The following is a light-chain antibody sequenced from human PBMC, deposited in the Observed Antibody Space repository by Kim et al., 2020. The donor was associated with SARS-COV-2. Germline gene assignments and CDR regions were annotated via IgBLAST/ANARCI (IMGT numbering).Light chain of an antibody. CDR2: EAS. CDR3: QQFDDLPHT. V-gene: IGKV1-33*01. Sequence: DIQMTQSPPSLSASVGDRVTITCLASQDIRKYVNWYQQQSGKAPKIMISEASNLETGVPSRFSGSGSGTDFTLTISSLQPEDIATYFCQQFDDLPHTFGQGTKVDIK. J-gene: IGKJ2*01. CDR1: QDIRKY.